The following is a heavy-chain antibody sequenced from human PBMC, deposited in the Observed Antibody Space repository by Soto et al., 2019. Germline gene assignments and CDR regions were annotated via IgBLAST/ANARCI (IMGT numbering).Heavy chain of an antibody. CDR1: GFTFSFYD. CDR2: ISSGGGTV. D-gene: IGHD1-1*01. CDR3: ARKASDDLDY. V-gene: IGHV3-48*03. Sequence: PGGSLRLSCAASGFTFSFYDVNWVRQAPGKGLEWVSYISSGGGTVYYADSVKGRFTISRDNAKNSLYLQMNSLRVEDTAVYYCARKASDDLDYWGQGTLVTVSS. J-gene: IGHJ4*02.